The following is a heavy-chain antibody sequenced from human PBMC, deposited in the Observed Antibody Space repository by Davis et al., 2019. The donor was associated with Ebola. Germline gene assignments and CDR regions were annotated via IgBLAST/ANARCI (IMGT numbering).Heavy chain of an antibody. CDR3: TITPLGYCRGVTCHSWFDP. V-gene: IGHV3-15*01. CDR1: GFTFSGAW. Sequence: PGGSLRLSCAASGFTFSGAWMNWVRQAPGKGLEWIGRITSKTDGEIIEYAAPVKGRFTISRDDSKKMLYLQMDSLKTEDTALYYCTITPLGYCRGVTCHSWFDPWGQGTLVTVSS. CDR2: ITSKTDGEII. D-gene: IGHD2-15*01. J-gene: IGHJ5*02.